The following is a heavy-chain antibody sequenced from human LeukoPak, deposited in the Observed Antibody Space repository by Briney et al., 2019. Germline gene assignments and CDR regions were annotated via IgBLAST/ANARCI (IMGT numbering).Heavy chain of an antibody. CDR1: GFTFSRYW. J-gene: IGHJ5*02. Sequence: PGGSLRLSCAASGFTFSRYWMHWVRQAPGKGLVWVSRINSDGYSTTYADSVKGRFTISRDNAKNTLYLQMNSLRAEDTAVYYCAKASWYSSSWYWFDPWGQGTLVTVSS. CDR3: AKASWYSSSWYWFDP. D-gene: IGHD6-13*01. V-gene: IGHV3-74*01. CDR2: INSDGYST.